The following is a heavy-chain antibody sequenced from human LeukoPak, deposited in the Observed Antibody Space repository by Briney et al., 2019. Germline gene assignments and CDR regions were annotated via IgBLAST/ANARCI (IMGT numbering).Heavy chain of an antibody. CDR2: IIPILGIA. Sequence: ASVKVFCKASGGTFSSYAISWVRQAPGQGLEWMGRIIPILGIANYAQKFQGRVTITADNSTSRAYMELSSLRSEDTAVYNCARDRFTYYYGSGSYYGDWWFDPWGQGTLVTVSS. CDR1: GGTFSSYA. J-gene: IGHJ5*02. D-gene: IGHD3-10*01. V-gene: IGHV1-69*04. CDR3: ARDRFTYYYGSGSYYGDWWFDP.